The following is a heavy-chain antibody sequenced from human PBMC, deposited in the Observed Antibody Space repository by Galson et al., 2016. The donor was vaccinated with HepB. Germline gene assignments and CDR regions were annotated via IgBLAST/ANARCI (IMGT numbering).Heavy chain of an antibody. D-gene: IGHD2-8*02. Sequence: GGTFRTFAINWVRQAPGQGLEWMGGIMPLFGAANSAQKFQDRVTITADSTSTVYMELSSLTSEDTAVYYCAREPLIVLVVGSYYFDSWGQGTRVTVSS. CDR3: AREPLIVLVVGSYYFDS. CDR1: GGTFRTFA. V-gene: IGHV1-69*01. CDR2: IMPLFGAA. J-gene: IGHJ4*02.